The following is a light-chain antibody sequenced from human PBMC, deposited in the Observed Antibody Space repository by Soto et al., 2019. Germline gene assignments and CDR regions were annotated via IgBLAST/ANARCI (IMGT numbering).Light chain of an antibody. CDR1: RDVSNW. CDR2: KAS. J-gene: IGKJ1*01. V-gene: IGKV1-5*03. CDR3: QQYSSYSPET. Sequence: DIQMTQSPSSLSASVGDRVTITCGASRDVSNWLAWYQQKPGKAPKVLIYKASRLESGVPSRFSGSGSGTEFTLTISSLQPDDFATYYCQQYSSYSPETFGQGTKVDI.